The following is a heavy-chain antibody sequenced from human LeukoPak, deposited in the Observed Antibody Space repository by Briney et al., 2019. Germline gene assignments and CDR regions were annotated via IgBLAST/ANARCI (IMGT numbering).Heavy chain of an antibody. D-gene: IGHD3-9*01. CDR3: ARELFTLRYFDWFYHQGYYMDV. J-gene: IGHJ6*03. Sequence: PSETLSLTCTVSGGSISSGSYYWSWIRQPAGKGLEWIGRIYTSGSTNYNPSLKSRVTISVDTSKNQFSLKLSSVTAADTAVYYCARELFTLRYFDWFYHQGYYMDVWGKGTTVTISS. CDR1: GGSISSGSYY. V-gene: IGHV4-61*02. CDR2: IYTSGST.